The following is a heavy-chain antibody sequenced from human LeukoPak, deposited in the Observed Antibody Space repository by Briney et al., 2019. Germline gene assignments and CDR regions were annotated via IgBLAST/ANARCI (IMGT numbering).Heavy chain of an antibody. J-gene: IGHJ3*02. D-gene: IGHD3-3*01. CDR2: IYYSGST. Sequence: SETLSLACTVSGGSISSSSYYWGWIRQPPGKGLEWIGSIYYSGSTYYNPSLKSRVTISVDTSKNQFSLKLSSVTAADTAVYYCAGLYYDFWSGYYGTNAFDIWGQGTMVTVSS. CDR3: AGLYYDFWSGYYGTNAFDI. V-gene: IGHV4-39*07. CDR1: GGSISSSSYY.